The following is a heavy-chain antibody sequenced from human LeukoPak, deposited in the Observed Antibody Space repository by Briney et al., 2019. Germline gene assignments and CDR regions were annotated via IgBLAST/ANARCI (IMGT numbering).Heavy chain of an antibody. V-gene: IGHV3-30*18. CDR2: ISYDGSNK. D-gene: IGHD2-2*01. CDR3: AKDRRYCSSTSCYGHAFDI. Sequence: GGSLRLSCAASGFTFSSYGMHWVRQAPGKGLEWVAVISYDGSNKYYADSVKGRFTISRDNSKNTLYLQMNSLRAEDTAVYYCAKDRRYCSSTSCYGHAFDIWGQGTMVTVSS. CDR1: GFTFSSYG. J-gene: IGHJ3*02.